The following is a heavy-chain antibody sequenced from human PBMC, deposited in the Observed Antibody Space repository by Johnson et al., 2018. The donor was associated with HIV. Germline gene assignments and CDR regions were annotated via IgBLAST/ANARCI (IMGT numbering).Heavy chain of an antibody. CDR2: ISYAGTNK. V-gene: IGHV3-30*03. Sequence: QVQLVESGGGLVKPGGSLRLSCAASGFTFSNAWMSWVRQAPGKGLEWVAVISYAGTNKYYADSVRGRFTISRDNSKKTLYLQMNSLRTEDTAVYYCASGDDDGFWGQGTVVTVSS. J-gene: IGHJ3*01. D-gene: IGHD5-12*01. CDR3: ASGDDDGF. CDR1: GFTFSNAW.